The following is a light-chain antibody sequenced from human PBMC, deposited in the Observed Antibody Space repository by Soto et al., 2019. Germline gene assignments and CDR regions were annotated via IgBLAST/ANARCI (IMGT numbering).Light chain of an antibody. CDR2: GAS. V-gene: IGKV3-20*01. CDR1: QSVSSSY. J-gene: IGKJ1*01. Sequence: EIVLTQSPGTLSLSPGERATLSCRASQSVSSSYLAWYQQKPGQAPRLLIYGASSRATGISDRFSGWGSGTDFTLVISRLEPEDFAVYYCQQYGSSGTFGQGTKV. CDR3: QQYGSSGT.